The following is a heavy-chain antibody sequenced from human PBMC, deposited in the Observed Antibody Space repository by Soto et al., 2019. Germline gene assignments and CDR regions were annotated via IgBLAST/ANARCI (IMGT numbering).Heavy chain of an antibody. D-gene: IGHD6-19*01. CDR1: GYPFTTYD. Sequence: QVQLVQSGAEVKKPGASVKVSCKASGYPFTTYDISWVRQAAGQGLEWKGWINLNSGHTDYAQRFQGRVTMTRNTSLSTAYMELTSLSSEDTAVYYCARGRGWRDYWGQGTLVTVSS. V-gene: IGHV1-8*01. J-gene: IGHJ4*02. CDR3: ARGRGWRDY. CDR2: INLNSGHT.